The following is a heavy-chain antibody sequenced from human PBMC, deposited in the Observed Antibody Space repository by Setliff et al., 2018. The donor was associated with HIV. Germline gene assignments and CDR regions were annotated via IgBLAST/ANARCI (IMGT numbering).Heavy chain of an antibody. V-gene: IGHV4-4*09. J-gene: IGHJ5*02. CDR2: IYTSGTT. D-gene: IGHD2-2*01. CDR3: AIGDEYPGVFQS. Sequence: NPSETLSLTCAVSSASISNYHWSWIRQTPGKGLEWIGSIYTSGTTNYNPSLEGRITTSVDLSKNHFSLNLHSVTAADTAVYYCAIGDEYPGVFQSWGQGKVVTVSS. CDR1: SASISNYH.